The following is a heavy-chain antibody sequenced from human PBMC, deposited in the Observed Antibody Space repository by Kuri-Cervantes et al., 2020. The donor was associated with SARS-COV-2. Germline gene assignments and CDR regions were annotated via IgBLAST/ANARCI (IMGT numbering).Heavy chain of an antibody. J-gene: IGHJ3*02. D-gene: IGHD3-3*01. CDR2: IYTSGST. CDR3: ARHTIFGAHDAFDI. V-gene: IGHV4-39*07. CDR1: GGSISSSSYY. Sequence: SETLSLTCTVSGGSISSSSYYWGWIRQPPGKGLEWIGSIYTSGSTNYNPSLKSRVTMSVDTSKNQFSLKLSSVTAADAAVYYCARHTIFGAHDAFDIWGQGTMVTVSS.